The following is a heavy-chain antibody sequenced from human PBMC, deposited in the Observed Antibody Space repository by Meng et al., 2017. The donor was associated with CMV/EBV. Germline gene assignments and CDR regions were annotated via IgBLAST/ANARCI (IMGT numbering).Heavy chain of an antibody. CDR3: TTIPSDYDFWSGYY. Sequence: GFTFSNAWMRCVRQAPGKGLEWVGRINSKPDGGTTDYAAPVKGRFTISRDDSKNTLYLQMNSLKTEDTAVYYCTTIPSDYDFWSGYYWGQGTLVTVSS. D-gene: IGHD3-3*01. J-gene: IGHJ4*02. V-gene: IGHV3-15*01. CDR1: GFTFSNAW. CDR2: INSKPDGGTT.